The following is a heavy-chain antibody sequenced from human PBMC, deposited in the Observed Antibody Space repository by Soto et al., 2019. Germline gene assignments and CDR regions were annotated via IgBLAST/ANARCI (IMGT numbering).Heavy chain of an antibody. V-gene: IGHV6-1*01. CDR1: GDTVSSNSVA. Sequence: SQTLSLTCVGSGDTVSSNSVAWNWVRPSPSRGLEWLGRTYYRSRWYSDYAVSGRSRIDINADTSKNQVSMQLNSVTPEDTAVYYCARSEEDSDYYYYGMDVWGQGTTVTVSS. CDR3: ARSEEDSDYYYYGMDV. J-gene: IGHJ6*02. CDR2: TYYRSRWYS. D-gene: IGHD2-15*01.